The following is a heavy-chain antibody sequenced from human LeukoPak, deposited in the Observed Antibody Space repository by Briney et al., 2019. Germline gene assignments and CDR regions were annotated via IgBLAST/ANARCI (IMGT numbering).Heavy chain of an antibody. V-gene: IGHV3-11*01. CDR1: GFIFGDFY. CDR3: ARDPEYSDK. J-gene: IGHJ4*02. CDR2: ITRSGDSI. Sequence: GGSLRLSCVGPGFIFGDFYMNWIRQAPGKGLEWISFITRSGDSIYYADSVKGRFTVFRDNAKNSLYLQMNSLRAEDTAVYFCARDPEYSDKWGQGALVSVSS. D-gene: IGHD1-1*01.